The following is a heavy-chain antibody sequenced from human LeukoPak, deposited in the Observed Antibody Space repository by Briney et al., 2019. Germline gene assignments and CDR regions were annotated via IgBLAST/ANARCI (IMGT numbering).Heavy chain of an antibody. J-gene: IGHJ3*02. D-gene: IGHD7-27*01. CDR2: INLNGGST. V-gene: IGHV3-20*01. CDR1: EFTFDDYG. Sequence: GGSLRLSCAASEFTFDDYGMSWVRQVPGKGLEWVSGINLNGGSTGYADSVKGRFTISRDNAKNSLYLQMNSLRAEDTALYHCARHWDAGEVKDAFDIWGQGTMVTVSS. CDR3: ARHWDAGEVKDAFDI.